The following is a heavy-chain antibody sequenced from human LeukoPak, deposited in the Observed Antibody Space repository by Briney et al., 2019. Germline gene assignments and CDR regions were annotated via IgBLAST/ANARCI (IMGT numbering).Heavy chain of an antibody. D-gene: IGHD3-22*01. CDR2: ISVYNDNT. Sequence: ASVKVSCTASGYTFTSYPISWVRQAPGQGLEWMGWISVYNDNTKYAQKLQGRVTMTTDTSTSTAYMELRNLKYDDTGVYYCARGSSGTEGFDPWGQGTLVTVSS. J-gene: IGHJ5*02. CDR1: GYTFTSYP. CDR3: ARGSSGTEGFDP. V-gene: IGHV1-18*01.